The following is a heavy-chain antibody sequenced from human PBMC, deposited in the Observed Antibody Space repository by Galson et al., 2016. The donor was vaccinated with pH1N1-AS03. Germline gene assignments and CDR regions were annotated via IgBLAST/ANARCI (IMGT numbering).Heavy chain of an antibody. D-gene: IGHD3-22*01. CDR3: ASPLDSDISGFDY. V-gene: IGHV4-39*01. Sequence: ETLSLTCTVSGGSISSTTYSWAWVRQPPGKGLEWIGSISYSGSTYYNPSLKSRVTLSVDTSKNQFSLKLSSVTAADTAMYYCASPLDSDISGFDYWGQGTLVSVSS. CDR1: GGSISSTTYS. J-gene: IGHJ4*02. CDR2: ISYSGST.